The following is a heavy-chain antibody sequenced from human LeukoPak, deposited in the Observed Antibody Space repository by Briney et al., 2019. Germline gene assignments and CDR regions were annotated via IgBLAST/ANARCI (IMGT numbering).Heavy chain of an antibody. CDR1: GFTFSSYW. Sequence: GGSLRLSCAASGFTFSSYWMSWVRQAPGKGLEWVANIKQDGSEKYYVDSVKGRFTISRDNAKNSLYLQMNSLRADDTAVYYCARDWELRYFEWLLTREYYFDYWGQGTLVTVSS. V-gene: IGHV3-7*03. CDR2: IKQDGSEK. D-gene: IGHD3-9*01. CDR3: ARDWELRYFEWLLTREYYFDY. J-gene: IGHJ4*02.